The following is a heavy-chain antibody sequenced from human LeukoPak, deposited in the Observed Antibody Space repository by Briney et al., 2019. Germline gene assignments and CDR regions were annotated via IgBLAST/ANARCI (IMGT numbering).Heavy chain of an antibody. D-gene: IGHD6-19*01. CDR2: IYYSGST. CDR3: ARDHSSGHFPYNWFDP. J-gene: IGHJ5*02. CDR1: GDSISSSSYY. Sequence: SETLSLTCTVSGDSISSSSYYWGWIRQAPGKGLEWIADIYYSGSTYYNPSLKSRVTISVDTSKNQFSLKLSSVTAADTAVYYCARDHSSGHFPYNWFDPWGQGTLVTVSS. V-gene: IGHV4-39*07.